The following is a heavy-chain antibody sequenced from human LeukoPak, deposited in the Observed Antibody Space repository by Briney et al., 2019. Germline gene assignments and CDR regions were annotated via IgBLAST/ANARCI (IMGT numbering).Heavy chain of an antibody. CDR3: ASGRGSSGSQEAFDY. J-gene: IGHJ4*02. CDR2: INPNSGGT. V-gene: IGHV1-2*06. CDR1: GYTFTGYY. Sequence: ASVKVSCKASGYTFTGYYMHWVRQAPGQGLEWMGRINPNSGGTNYAQKFQGSVTMTRDTSISTAYMELSRLRSDDTAVYYCASGRGSSGSQEAFDYWGQGTLVTVSS. D-gene: IGHD6-19*01.